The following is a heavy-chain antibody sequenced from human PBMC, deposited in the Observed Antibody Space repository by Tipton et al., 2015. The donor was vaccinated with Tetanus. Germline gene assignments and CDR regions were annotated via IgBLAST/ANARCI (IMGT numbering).Heavy chain of an antibody. CDR3: ARHQADVEMATIGWFDY. V-gene: IGHV5-51*01. Sequence: VQLVQSGAEVKKPGESLKISCKGSGYSFTSYWIGWVRQMPGKGLEWMGIIYPGDSDTRYSPPFQGQVTISADKTISTAYLQWSSLKAEDTAMYDCARHQADVEMATIGWFDYWGQGTLVTVSS. CDR2: IYPGDSDT. J-gene: IGHJ4*02. CDR1: GYSFTSYW. D-gene: IGHD5-24*01.